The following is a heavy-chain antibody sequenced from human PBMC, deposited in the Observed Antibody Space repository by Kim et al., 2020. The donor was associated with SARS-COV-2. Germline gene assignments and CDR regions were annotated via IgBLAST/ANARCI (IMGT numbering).Heavy chain of an antibody. Sequence: SETLSLTCTVSGGSVSSGSYYWSWIRQPPGKGLEWIGYIYYSGSTNYNPSLKSRVTISVDTSKNQFSLKLSSVTAADTAVYYCAREGRFRDHRAYIGMDVWGQGTTVTVSS. CDR2: IYYSGST. D-gene: IGHD3-10*01. V-gene: IGHV4-61*01. CDR3: AREGRFRDHRAYIGMDV. CDR1: GGSVSSGSYY. J-gene: IGHJ6*02.